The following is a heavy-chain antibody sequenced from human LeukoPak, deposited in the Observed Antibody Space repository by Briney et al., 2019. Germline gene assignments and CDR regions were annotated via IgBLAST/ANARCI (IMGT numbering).Heavy chain of an antibody. D-gene: IGHD3-22*01. Sequence: SQTLSLTCTVSGGSISSGDYYWSWIRQPPGKGLEWIGYIYYSGSTYYNPSLKSRVTISVDTSENQFSLKLSSVTAADTAVYYCARYDSSGYGMDVWGQGTTVTVSS. CDR1: GGSISSGDYY. V-gene: IGHV4-30-4*01. J-gene: IGHJ6*02. CDR3: ARYDSSGYGMDV. CDR2: IYYSGST.